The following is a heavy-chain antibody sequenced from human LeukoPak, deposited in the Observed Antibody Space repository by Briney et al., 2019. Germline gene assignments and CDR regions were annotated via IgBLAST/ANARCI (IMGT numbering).Heavy chain of an antibody. Sequence: GGSLRLSCAASGFSFISYGMHWVRQAPGKGLEWVGVISDDGRRKDYADSVKGRFTISRDNSKDTLYLQMNSLRAEDTAVYCCAKRPSDYGDYVSYFDYWGQGTLVTVSS. CDR3: AKRPSDYGDYVSYFDY. V-gene: IGHV3-30*18. CDR2: ISDDGRRK. J-gene: IGHJ4*02. D-gene: IGHD4-17*01. CDR1: GFSFISYG.